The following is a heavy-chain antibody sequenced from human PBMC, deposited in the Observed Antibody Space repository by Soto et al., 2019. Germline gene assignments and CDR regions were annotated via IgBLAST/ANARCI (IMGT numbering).Heavy chain of an antibody. J-gene: IGHJ4*02. CDR3: PNRGIAAHLHIFDY. CDR1: GFTFSSYA. V-gene: IGHV3-23*01. D-gene: IGHD6-6*01. Sequence: EVQLLESGGGLVQPGGSLRLSCAASGFTFSSYAMSWVRQAPGKGLEWVSAISGSGGSTYYADSVKGRFTISRDNSPNTLYRQMNSQRDEDTAVYYCPNRGIAAHLHIFDYWGQGTLVTVSS. CDR2: ISGSGGST.